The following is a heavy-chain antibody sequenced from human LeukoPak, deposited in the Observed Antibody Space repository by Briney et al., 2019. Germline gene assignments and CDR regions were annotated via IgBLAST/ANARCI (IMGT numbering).Heavy chain of an antibody. Sequence: SETLSLTCTVSGGSISSYYWNWIRHPPGKGLEWIGCIYYSGSTNYNPSLKSRVTVSVDTSKNQFSLRLNSVTAADTAVYYCARGGAHYYYGMDVWGQGTTVTVSS. CDR2: IYYSGST. CDR1: GGSISSYY. J-gene: IGHJ6*02. V-gene: IGHV4-59*01. CDR3: ARGGAHYYYGMDV.